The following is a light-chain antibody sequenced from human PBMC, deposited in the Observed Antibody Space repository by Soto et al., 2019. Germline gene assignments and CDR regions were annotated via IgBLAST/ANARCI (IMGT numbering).Light chain of an antibody. CDR1: QSISSY. J-gene: IGKJ2*01. CDR3: QHSYSTPMYT. CDR2: AAS. Sequence: DIQMTQSPSSLSASVGDRVTITCRASQSISSYLNWYQQKPGKAPKLLIYAASSLQSGVPSRFSGSGSGTDFTLTIISLHPEDYATYYCQHSYSTPMYTFGQGTKLEIK. V-gene: IGKV1-39*01.